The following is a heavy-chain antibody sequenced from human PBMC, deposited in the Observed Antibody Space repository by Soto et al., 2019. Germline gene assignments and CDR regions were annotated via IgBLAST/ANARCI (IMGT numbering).Heavy chain of an antibody. V-gene: IGHV1-18*04. CDR2: ISAYDGNT. J-gene: IGHJ6*02. CDR1: GFTFTSHG. CDR3: ARGGYYDSSGSRNYYYYGMNV. Sequence: QGPLVQSGAGVKEPGASVEVSCKASGFTFTSHGIHWVRQAPGQGPEWLGWISAYDGNTKYAQSVQGRVSMTTDTSTKTAYMELRSLRSDDTAMYYCARGGYYDSSGSRNYYYYGMNVWGQGTTVSVSS. D-gene: IGHD3-22*01.